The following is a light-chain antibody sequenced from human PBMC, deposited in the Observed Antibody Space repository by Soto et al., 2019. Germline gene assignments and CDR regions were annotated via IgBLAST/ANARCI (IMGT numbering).Light chain of an antibody. CDR2: EVS. J-gene: IGKJ1*01. Sequence: DVVMTQSPLSLPVTLGQPASISCRSSQSLVYSDGNTYLSWFQQGPGQSPRRLIYEVSNRDSGVPDRFSGSGSGTAFTLKISRVEAEDVGVYYCMQGIHWPRTFGQGTKVEIK. V-gene: IGKV2-30*01. CDR1: QSLVYSDGNTY. CDR3: MQGIHWPRT.